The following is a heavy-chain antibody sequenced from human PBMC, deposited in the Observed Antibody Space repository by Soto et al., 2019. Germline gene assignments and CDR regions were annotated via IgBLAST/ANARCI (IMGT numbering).Heavy chain of an antibody. CDR1: GFTFSSYG. CDR2: IWYDGSNK. CDR3: ARESTVTKSAFDI. D-gene: IGHD4-17*01. Sequence: GGSLRLSCAASGFTFSSYGMHWVRQAPGKGLEWVAVIWYDGSNKYYADSVKGRFTISRDNSKNTLYLQMNSLRAEDTAVYYCARESTVTKSAFDIWGQGTMVTVSS. V-gene: IGHV3-33*01. J-gene: IGHJ3*02.